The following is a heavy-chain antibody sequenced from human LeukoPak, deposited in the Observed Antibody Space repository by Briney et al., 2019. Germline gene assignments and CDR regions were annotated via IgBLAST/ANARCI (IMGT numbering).Heavy chain of an antibody. V-gene: IGHV4-59*11. CDR2: ISHIGST. CDR1: GASISGHY. J-gene: IGHJ3*02. CDR3: ARDRISINAFDM. D-gene: IGHD1-14*01. Sequence: SETLSLTCTVSGASISGHYLTWIRQPPGEGLEWIGYISHIGSTNYNPSPKSRVTISVDTSKNQFSLKLSSVTAADTAVYYCARDRISINAFDMWGQGTLVTVSS.